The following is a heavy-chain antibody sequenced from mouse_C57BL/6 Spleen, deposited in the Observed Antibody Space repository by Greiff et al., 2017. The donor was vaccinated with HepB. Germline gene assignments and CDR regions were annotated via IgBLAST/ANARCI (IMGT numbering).Heavy chain of an antibody. Sequence: VQLQQSGPELVKPGASVKISCKASGYAFSSSWMNWVKQRPGKGLEWIGRIYPGDGDTNYNGKFKGKATLTADKSSSTAYMQLSSLTSEDSAVYFCARSADGYYYFDCWGQGTTLTVSS. CDR1: GYAFSSSW. CDR3: ARSADGYYYFDC. CDR2: IYPGDGDT. D-gene: IGHD2-3*01. J-gene: IGHJ2*01. V-gene: IGHV1-82*01.